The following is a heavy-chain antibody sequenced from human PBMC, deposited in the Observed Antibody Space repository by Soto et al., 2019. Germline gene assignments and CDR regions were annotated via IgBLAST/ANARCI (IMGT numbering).Heavy chain of an antibody. J-gene: IGHJ4*02. CDR1: GYTLTELS. CDR3: ATEYSGRYYGSGSPFDY. CDR2: FDPEDGET. D-gene: IGHD3-10*01. Sequence: ASVKVSCKVSGYTLTELSMHWVRQAPGKGLEWMGGFDPEDGETIYAQKFQGRDTMTEDTSTDTAYMELSSLRSEDTAVYYCATEYSGRYYGSGSPFDYWGQGTLVTVSS. V-gene: IGHV1-24*01.